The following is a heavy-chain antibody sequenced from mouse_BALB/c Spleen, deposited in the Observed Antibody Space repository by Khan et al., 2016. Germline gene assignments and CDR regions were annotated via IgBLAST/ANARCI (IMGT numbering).Heavy chain of an antibody. CDR2: IWSDGST. CDR1: GFSLTSYG. Sequence: QVQLKESGPGLVAPSQSLSITCTISGFSLTSYGVHWVRQPPGKGLEWLVVIWSDGSTTYNSALKSRLSISKDNSKSQVFLKMNSLQTDDTAMYYCAKHYHGSSYAMDYWGQGTSVTVSS. V-gene: IGHV2-6-1*01. J-gene: IGHJ4*01. CDR3: AKHYHGSSYAMDY. D-gene: IGHD1-1*01.